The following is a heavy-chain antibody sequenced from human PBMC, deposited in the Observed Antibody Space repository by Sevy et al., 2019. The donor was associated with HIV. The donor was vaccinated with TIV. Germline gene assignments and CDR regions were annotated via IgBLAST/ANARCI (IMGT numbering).Heavy chain of an antibody. J-gene: IGHJ3*02. V-gene: IGHV3-74*01. Sequence: GGSLRLSCAASGFTFSSYWMHWVRQAPGKGLVWVSRINSDGSSTSYADSVKGRFTISRDNAKNTLYLQRNSLRAEDTDVYYCRVAATYDAFDIWGQGTMVTVSS. CDR1: GFTFSSYW. CDR2: INSDGSST. CDR3: RVAATYDAFDI. D-gene: IGHD2-15*01.